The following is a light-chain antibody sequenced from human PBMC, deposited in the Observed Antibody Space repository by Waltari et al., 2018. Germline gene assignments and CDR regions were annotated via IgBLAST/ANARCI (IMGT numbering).Light chain of an antibody. CDR1: QSVGRT. V-gene: IGKV3-20*01. CDR2: AAS. CDR3: QHYVRLPVT. Sequence: EIVLTQSPGTLSLSPGETATLSCRASQSVGRTLAGYPQKPGQAPRLLIYAASTRATGIPDRFSGSGSGTDFRLTISRLEPEDFAVYYCQHYVRLPVTFGQGTTVELK. J-gene: IGKJ1*01.